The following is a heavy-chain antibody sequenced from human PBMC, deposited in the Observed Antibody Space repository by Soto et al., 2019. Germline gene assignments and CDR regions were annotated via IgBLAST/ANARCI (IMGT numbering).Heavy chain of an antibody. D-gene: IGHD6-19*01. J-gene: IGHJ6*02. CDR3: ARDLKVAATNSYYYYGMDV. CDR1: GFSSSNYT. CDR2: ISRSSSNI. Sequence: EVQLVESGGGLVKPGGALRLSCAASGFSSSNYTMNWVRQAPGKGLEWVASISRSSSNIYNADSVKGRFTISRDNAKNELYLNMNSLRAGDTAVYYCARDLKVAATNSYYYYGMDVWGQGTTVTVSS. V-gene: IGHV3-21*01.